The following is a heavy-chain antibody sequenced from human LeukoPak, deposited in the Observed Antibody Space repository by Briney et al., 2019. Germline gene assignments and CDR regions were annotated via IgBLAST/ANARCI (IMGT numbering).Heavy chain of an antibody. J-gene: IGHJ4*02. Sequence: TGGSLRLSCATSGFTFSHYGMHWVRQAPGKGLEGVAVIRSDGSNRFYADSVKGRFTMSRDDSRDTVYLQMDRLTAEDTAVYYCAKDAQRGFDYSNSLENWGQGTLVIVSS. V-gene: IGHV3-30*02. CDR3: AKDAQRGFDYSNSLEN. CDR1: GFTFSHYG. D-gene: IGHD4-11*01. CDR2: IRSDGSNR.